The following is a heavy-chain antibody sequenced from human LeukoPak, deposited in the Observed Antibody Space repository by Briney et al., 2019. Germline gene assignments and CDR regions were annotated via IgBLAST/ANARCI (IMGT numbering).Heavy chain of an antibody. J-gene: IGHJ4*02. CDR2: ISGSADST. Sequence: GGSLRLSCAASGFTFSSYAMTWVRQAPGKGLEWVSAISGSADSTYYADPVKGRFTISRDNSKNTLYLQMNSLRAEDTAVYYCAKDQRRGYCSSTSCYIDYWGQGTLVTVSS. D-gene: IGHD2-2*01. CDR1: GFTFSSYA. CDR3: AKDQRRGYCSSTSCYIDY. V-gene: IGHV3-23*01.